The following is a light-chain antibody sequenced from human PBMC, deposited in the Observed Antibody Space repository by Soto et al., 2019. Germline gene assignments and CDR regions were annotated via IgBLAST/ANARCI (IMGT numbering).Light chain of an antibody. Sequence: DIQVTQSPSSLSASVGGSVTITCRATQNIANYLNWYRQKPGKVPELLIHAASTLESGVPSRISGSGSGTDFTLTISSLHPEDFATYYCQQSYSGRTFGQGTKLEI. V-gene: IGKV1-39*01. CDR2: AAS. CDR1: QNIANY. J-gene: IGKJ1*01. CDR3: QQSYSGRT.